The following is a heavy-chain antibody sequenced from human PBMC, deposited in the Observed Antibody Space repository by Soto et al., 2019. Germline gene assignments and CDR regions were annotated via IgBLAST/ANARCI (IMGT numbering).Heavy chain of an antibody. CDR2: INAYSGHT. CDR3: ARTCNTPSCQYGLDV. CDR1: GYTFPSYG. D-gene: IGHD2-2*01. Sequence: QVQLVQSGPEVRKPGASVKVSCKASGYTFPSYGISWVRQAPGQGLEWLGWINAYSGHTKYAQRLQGRLTMTADTSTSTASMELRSLRPDDTAVYYCARTCNTPSCQYGLDVWGQGTRVSVSS. J-gene: IGHJ6*02. V-gene: IGHV1-18*01.